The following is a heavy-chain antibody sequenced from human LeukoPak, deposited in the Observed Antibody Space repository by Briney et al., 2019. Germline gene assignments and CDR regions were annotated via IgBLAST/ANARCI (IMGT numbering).Heavy chain of an antibody. D-gene: IGHD6-6*01. CDR3: ARGGTTSSGRVF. V-gene: IGHV3-74*01. CDR2: LEKDGNST. CDR1: GFTLSSYL. Sequence: GGSLSLSCAASGFTLSSYLMHWVRQAPGKGLVWVSRLEKDGNSTDHVDSGKGRFTISRHNAKNTVYLQMSSLRAEDTAVYYCARGGTTSSGRVFWGQGTLVTVSS. J-gene: IGHJ4*02.